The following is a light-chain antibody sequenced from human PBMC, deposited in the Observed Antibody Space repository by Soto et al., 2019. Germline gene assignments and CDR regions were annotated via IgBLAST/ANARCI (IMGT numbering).Light chain of an antibody. J-gene: IGKJ1*01. Sequence: DIEMTQSPSTLSASVGDRVTITCRAIQSTSTWLAWYQHNPGKAPNLLIYKAFSIEGGVPSRFIGSGSGTEFSLTSSLLQPEDVATYYCQKYGRYRTCSQGTKVQIK. CDR2: KAF. CDR3: QKYGRYRT. V-gene: IGKV1-5*03. CDR1: QSTSTW.